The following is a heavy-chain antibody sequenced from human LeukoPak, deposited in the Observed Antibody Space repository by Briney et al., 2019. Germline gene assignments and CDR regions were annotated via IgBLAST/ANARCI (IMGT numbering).Heavy chain of an antibody. CDR1: GGSISSYY. CDR2: IYYSGST. J-gene: IGHJ4*02. V-gene: IGHV4-39*07. D-gene: IGHD3-3*01. Sequence: SETLSLTCTVSGGSISSYYWGWIRQPPGKGLEWIGSIYYSGSTYYNPSLKSRVTISVDTSKNQFSLKLSSVTAADTAVYYCARGPTYYDFWSGYPFSFDYWGQGTLVTVSS. CDR3: ARGPTYYDFWSGYPFSFDY.